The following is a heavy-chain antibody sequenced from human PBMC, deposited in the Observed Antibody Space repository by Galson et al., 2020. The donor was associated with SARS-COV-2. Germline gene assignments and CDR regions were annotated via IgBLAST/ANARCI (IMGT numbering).Heavy chain of an antibody. J-gene: IGHJ6*03. CDR3: ARRGDGSGSSPTYYMDV. CDR1: GGSISGSSYY. V-gene: IGHV4-39*01. Sequence: SETLSLTCIVSGGSISGSSYYWAWIRQPPGKGLEWIGSVQYSGRTYYKPSLKSRVTISVDTSKNQFSLKVSSVTAADTAVYHCARRGDGSGSSPTYYMDVWGKGTTVTISS. CDR2: VQYSGRT. D-gene: IGHD3-10*01.